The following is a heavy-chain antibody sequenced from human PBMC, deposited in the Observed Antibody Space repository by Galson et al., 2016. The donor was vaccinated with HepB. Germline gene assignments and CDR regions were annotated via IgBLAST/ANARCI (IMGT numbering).Heavy chain of an antibody. CDR3: ARAMSGSYDF. V-gene: IGHV3-7*01. D-gene: IGHD1-26*01. Sequence: SLRLSCAASGFIFRNYWMTWVRQAPGEGLEWVANINRDGSEKYYMHSVRGRFTISRDSAKNLVFLQMNSLRAEDTAVYHCARAMSGSYDFWGQGILVAVAS. CDR1: GFIFRNYW. CDR2: INRDGSEK. J-gene: IGHJ4*02.